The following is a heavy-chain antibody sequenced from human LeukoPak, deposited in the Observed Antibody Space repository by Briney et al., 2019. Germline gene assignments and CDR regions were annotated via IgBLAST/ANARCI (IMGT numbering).Heavy chain of an antibody. J-gene: IGHJ5*02. V-gene: IGHV1-3*02. D-gene: IGHD3-22*01. CDR3: ARVSYYYDSSGHLLT. CDR2: SNAGNGNT. Sequence: ASVKVSCKASGYTFTSYAMHWVRQAPGQRLEWMGWSNAGNGNTKYSQEFQGRVTMTTDTSTSTAYMELRSLRSDDTAVYYCARVSYYYDSSGHLLTWGQGTLVTVSS. CDR1: GYTFTSYA.